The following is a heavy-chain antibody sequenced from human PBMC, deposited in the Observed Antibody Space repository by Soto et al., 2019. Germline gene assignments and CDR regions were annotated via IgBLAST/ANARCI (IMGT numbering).Heavy chain of an antibody. CDR1: GFTFSSYA. CDR2: INGSGSST. Sequence: GGSLRLSCAASGFTFSSYAMSWVRQAPGKGLEWVSAINGSGSSTYYAGSVKGRFSISRDNSKNTLYLQMNSLISVDTAVYYCSKVRDYYVLHYWGQGTLVTVSS. D-gene: IGHD3-10*02. J-gene: IGHJ4*02. CDR3: SKVRDYYVLHY. V-gene: IGHV3-23*01.